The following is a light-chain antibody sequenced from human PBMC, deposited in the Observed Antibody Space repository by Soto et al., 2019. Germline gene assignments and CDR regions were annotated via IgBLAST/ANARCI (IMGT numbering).Light chain of an antibody. CDR2: RAS. Sequence: EIVMTQSPATLSVSPGGSATLSCRASQHVSSNFAWYRQKPGQAPTLLIYRASTRATGIPARFRGSGSGTEFTLTLSSLQSEDFAVYYCQQYNNWPYTFGQGTKLEIK. J-gene: IGKJ2*01. V-gene: IGKV3-15*01. CDR1: QHVSSN. CDR3: QQYNNWPYT.